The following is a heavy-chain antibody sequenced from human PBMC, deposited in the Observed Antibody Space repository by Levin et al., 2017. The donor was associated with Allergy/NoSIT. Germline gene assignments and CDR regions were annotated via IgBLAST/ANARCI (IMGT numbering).Heavy chain of an antibody. V-gene: IGHV3-23*01. CDR2: ISGSGGST. J-gene: IGHJ3*02. CDR1: GFPFSSSA. Sequence: LSLTCAASGFPFSSSAMSWVRQAPGKGLEWVSAISGSGGSTYYADSVKGRFTISRDNSKNTLYLQMNSLRAEDTAVYYCAKDAPRITMVRGLLRAFDIWGQGTMVTVSS. D-gene: IGHD3-10*01. CDR3: AKDAPRITMVRGLLRAFDI.